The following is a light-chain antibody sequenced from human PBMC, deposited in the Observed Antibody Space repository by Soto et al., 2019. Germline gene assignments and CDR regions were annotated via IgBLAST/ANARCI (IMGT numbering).Light chain of an antibody. V-gene: IGLV2-23*01. J-gene: IGLJ3*02. CDR2: EGS. CDR3: CSYAGSSTWV. CDR1: SSDVGSSNL. Sequence: QSVLTQPASVSGSPGQSITISCTGTSSDVGSSNLVSWYQQHPGKAPKLMIYEGSKRPSGVSDRLSGSKTGNTASLTISGLQAEDEGDYYCCSYAGSSTWVFGGGTKLTVL.